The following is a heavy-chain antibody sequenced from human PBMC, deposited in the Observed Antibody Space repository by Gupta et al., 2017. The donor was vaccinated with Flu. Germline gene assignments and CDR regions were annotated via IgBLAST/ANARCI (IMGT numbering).Heavy chain of an antibody. Sequence: CAASGFTFSSSWMSWVRQAPGKGLEWVANIDPDGGRKRYLDSLKGRFTISRDNAKNSLVLQMNSLTVEDTAVYYCARDPSFGAYDIWGQGTMVTVSS. CDR1: GFTFSSSW. J-gene: IGHJ3*02. V-gene: IGHV3-7*01. CDR3: ARDPSFGAYDI. D-gene: IGHD3-10*01. CDR2: IDPDGGRK.